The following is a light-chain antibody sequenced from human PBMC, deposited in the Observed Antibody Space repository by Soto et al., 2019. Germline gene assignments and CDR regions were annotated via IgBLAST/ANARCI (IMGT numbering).Light chain of an antibody. V-gene: IGKV3-20*01. Sequence: EIVLTRSPGTLSLSPGDTATLSCRASQSVRSNFLAWYQHKPGQAPRLLIHDAYGRATGIPDRFSGSGSDRDFTLTISRLEPEDFAVYYCQQYAGSPRTFGQGTKVDSK. CDR1: QSVRSNF. CDR2: DAY. CDR3: QQYAGSPRT. J-gene: IGKJ2*01.